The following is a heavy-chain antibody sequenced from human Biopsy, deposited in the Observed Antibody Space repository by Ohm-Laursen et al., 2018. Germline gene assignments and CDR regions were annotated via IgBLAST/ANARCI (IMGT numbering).Heavy chain of an antibody. D-gene: IGHD3-22*01. CDR1: GFTFSSYG. CDR3: AKDRFPYASGYSSVFEY. V-gene: IGHV3-30*18. CDR2: ISNDGDIK. J-gene: IGHJ4*02. Sequence: SLRLSCAASGFTFSSYGMHWVRQAPGKGLEWVSLISNDGDIKYSADSMEGRFTISRDNSRNTLFLQMNSLKAEDTAVYYCAKDRFPYASGYSSVFEYWGQGTLVTVSS.